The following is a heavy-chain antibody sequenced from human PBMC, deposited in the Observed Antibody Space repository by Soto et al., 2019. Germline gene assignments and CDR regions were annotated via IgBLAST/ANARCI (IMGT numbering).Heavy chain of an antibody. CDR1: GFTFSSYA. D-gene: IGHD5-18*01. CDR2: ISGSGDRT. V-gene: IGHV3-23*01. Sequence: PGGSLRLSCAASGFTFSSYAMSWVRQAPGRGLEWVSAISGSGDRTYYADSVKGRFTIARDNSKNTLYLQMNSLRAEDTAVYYCAAFGYNYGYFVYWGQGTQVTVSS. CDR3: AAFGYNYGYFVY. J-gene: IGHJ4*02.